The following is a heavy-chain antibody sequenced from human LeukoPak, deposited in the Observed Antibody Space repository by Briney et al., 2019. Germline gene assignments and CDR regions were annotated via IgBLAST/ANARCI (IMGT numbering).Heavy chain of an antibody. CDR3: ARAGDYSNYAYYYYYYMDV. Sequence: ASVKVSCKASGYTFTGYYIHWVRQAPGQGLEWMGWINPNTGGTNYAQKFQGRVTMTRDTSISTAYMDLSRLGSDDTAVYYCARAGDYSNYAYYYYYYMDVWGIGTTVTVSS. V-gene: IGHV1-2*02. D-gene: IGHD4-11*01. CDR1: GYTFTGYY. CDR2: INPNTGGT. J-gene: IGHJ6*03.